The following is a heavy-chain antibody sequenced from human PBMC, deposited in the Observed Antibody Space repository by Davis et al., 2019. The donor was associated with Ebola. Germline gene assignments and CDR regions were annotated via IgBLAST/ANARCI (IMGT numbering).Heavy chain of an antibody. CDR2: INHSGST. D-gene: IGHD5-12*01. CDR3: ARHLRRGFDP. J-gene: IGHJ5*02. Sequence: SETLSLTCAVYGGSFSDYDWTWIRQPPGKGLEWIGEINHSGSTNYNASLKSRVTISVDTSKNQFSLKLSSVTAADTAVYYCARHLRRGFDPWGQGTLVTVSS. V-gene: IGHV4-34*01. CDR1: GGSFSDYD.